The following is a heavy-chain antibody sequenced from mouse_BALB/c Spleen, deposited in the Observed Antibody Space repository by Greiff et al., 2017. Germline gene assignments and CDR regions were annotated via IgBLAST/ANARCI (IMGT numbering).Heavy chain of an antibody. CDR2: IYPGNVNT. J-gene: IGHJ4*01. D-gene: IGHD1-1*01. Sequence: QVQLQQSGPELVKPGASVRISCKASGYTFTSYYIHWVKQRPGQGLEWIGWIYPGNVNTKYNEKFKGKATLTADKSSSTAYMQLSSLTSEDSAVYFCARGDYGSEDAMDYWGQGTSVTVSS. CDR1: GYTFTSYY. V-gene: IGHV1S56*01. CDR3: ARGDYGSEDAMDY.